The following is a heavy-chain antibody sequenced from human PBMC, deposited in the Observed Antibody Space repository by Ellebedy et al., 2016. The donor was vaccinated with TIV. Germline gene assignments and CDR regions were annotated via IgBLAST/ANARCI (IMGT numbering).Heavy chain of an antibody. Sequence: GESLKISCAASGFTVSSSSLTWVRQAPGKGLQWVSTIYTTGLITYADSVRGRFTISRDSSENTLYLQMNRLRADDTAVYYCAKDYTAYSNDVWGQGTLVTVSS. CDR2: IYTTGLI. V-gene: IGHV3-53*01. J-gene: IGHJ4*02. CDR1: GFTVSSSS. D-gene: IGHD5-18*01. CDR3: AKDYTAYSNDV.